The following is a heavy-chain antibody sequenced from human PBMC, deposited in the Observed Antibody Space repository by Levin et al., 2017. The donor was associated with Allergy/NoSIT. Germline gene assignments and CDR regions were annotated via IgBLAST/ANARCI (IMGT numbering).Heavy chain of an antibody. J-gene: IGHJ6*02. CDR2: IRSEAFGGAT. D-gene: IGHD6-13*01. V-gene: IGHV3-49*04. CDR3: ARGGPQQLVTYFFGVDV. Sequence: GGSLRLSCATSGFDFGDYALMWVRQAPGKGLEWVAFIRSEAFGGATEYAASVEGRFTFSRADSKSIAYLQMDSLKPEDSAIYYCARGGPQQLVTYFFGVDVWGQGTTVTVSS. CDR1: GFDFGDYA.